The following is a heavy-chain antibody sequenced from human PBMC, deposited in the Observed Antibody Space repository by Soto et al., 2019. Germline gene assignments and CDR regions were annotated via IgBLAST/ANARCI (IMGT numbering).Heavy chain of an antibody. V-gene: IGHV3-30*18. CDR3: AKGLVGYVFGVQDYHYGMDV. D-gene: IGHD2-8*02. J-gene: IGHJ6*01. Sequence: QVQLVESGGGGGQPGTSVRLSCAASGFTFSGYGMHWVRQAPGKGLEWGAAISYDGSNKHYAYSVKGRFTISIDNDKNTMDLQMNGLRGEDTAVYHCAKGLVGYVFGVQDYHYGMDVWGQGTTVTVSS. CDR2: ISYDGSNK. CDR1: GFTFSGYG.